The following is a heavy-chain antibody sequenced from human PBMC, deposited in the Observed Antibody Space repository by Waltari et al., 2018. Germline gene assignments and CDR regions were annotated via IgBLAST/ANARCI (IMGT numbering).Heavy chain of an antibody. Sequence: QVELVQSGAAVRKPGASVKVSCKASGYSLTSYYMHWVRQPPGLGLEWMGRINPNSGDTNSAPKFQGRVTLTRDTSVNTAFLELRSLTSDDTAVYFCARESAFSTSWYPGFDPWGQGTLVTVAS. V-gene: IGHV1-2*06. CDR3: ARESAFSTSWYPGFDP. D-gene: IGHD2-2*01. CDR2: INPNSGDT. CDR1: GYSLTSYY. J-gene: IGHJ5*02.